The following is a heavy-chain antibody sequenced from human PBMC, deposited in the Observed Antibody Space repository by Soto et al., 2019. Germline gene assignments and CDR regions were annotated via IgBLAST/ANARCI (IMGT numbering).Heavy chain of an antibody. CDR1: VFTLSNDW. Sequence: XLSCAASVFTLSNDWMHWVRQAPGKGLEWVSRINGDGGSTHYAYSVRGRFTISRDNAKNTLFLQLNSLRVEDTAVYYCIKVLTRGVGVPRFYFDSWGQGTLVTVSS. J-gene: IGHJ4*02. V-gene: IGHV3-74*01. D-gene: IGHD3-9*01. CDR2: INGDGGST. CDR3: IKVLTRGVGVPRFYFDS.